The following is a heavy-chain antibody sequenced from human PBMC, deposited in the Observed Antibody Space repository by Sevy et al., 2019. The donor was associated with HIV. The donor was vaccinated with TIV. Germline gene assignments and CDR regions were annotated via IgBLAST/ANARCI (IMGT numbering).Heavy chain of an antibody. J-gene: IGHJ4*02. Sequence: GGSLRLSCAASGFTFNIYSMSWVRQTPGKGLEWVATLSFGCGKKNRADSGKGRFTRSRDDSRNAVYLQMNNLRVEDTAIYYCAREGCTKPHDYWGQGTLVTVSS. V-gene: IGHV3-23*01. D-gene: IGHD2-8*01. CDR3: AREGCTKPHDY. CDR2: LSFGCGKK. CDR1: GFTFNIYS.